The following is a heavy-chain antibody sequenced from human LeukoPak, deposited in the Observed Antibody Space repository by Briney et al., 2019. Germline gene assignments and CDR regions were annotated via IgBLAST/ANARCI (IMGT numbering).Heavy chain of an antibody. D-gene: IGHD3-10*01. Sequence: SETLSLTCTVSGDSFTSVTDYWAWIRQPPGKGLEWIATGDYSGGTYYNPSLESRVAISADMSKNQISLQLTSVTGADTAVYYCARARYPPYGFGEFGYWGQGTLVTVSS. CDR1: GDSFTSVTDY. CDR2: GDYSGGT. V-gene: IGHV4-39*07. CDR3: ARARYPPYGFGEFGY. J-gene: IGHJ4*02.